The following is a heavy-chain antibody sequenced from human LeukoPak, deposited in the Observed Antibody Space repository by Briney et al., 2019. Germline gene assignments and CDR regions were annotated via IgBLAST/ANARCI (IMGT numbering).Heavy chain of an antibody. CDR2: IYTSEGT. Sequence: SETLSLTCTVSGGSISSYYWSWIRQPPGKGLEWIGYIYTSEGTNYNPSLKSRVTISVDTSKNQFSLKLSSVTAADTAVYYCASSRYYYDSSGYTLDYYYYYMDVWGKGTTVTVSS. V-gene: IGHV4-4*09. D-gene: IGHD3-22*01. J-gene: IGHJ6*03. CDR1: GGSISSYY. CDR3: ASSRYYYDSSGYTLDYYYYYMDV.